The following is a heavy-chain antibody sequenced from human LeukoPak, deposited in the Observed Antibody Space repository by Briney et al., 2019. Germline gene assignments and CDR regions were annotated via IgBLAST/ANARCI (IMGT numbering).Heavy chain of an antibody. V-gene: IGHV1-2*02. J-gene: IGHJ4*02. Sequence: GASVKVSCKASGYTFTGYYMHWVRQAPGPGLEWMGWINPNSGDTNYAQKFQGRVTLTRDTSISTAYMELSGLRSDDTAVYYCARDGGLDYWGQGTLVTVSS. CDR3: ARDGGLDY. CDR2: INPNSGDT. CDR1: GYTFTGYY. D-gene: IGHD4-23*01.